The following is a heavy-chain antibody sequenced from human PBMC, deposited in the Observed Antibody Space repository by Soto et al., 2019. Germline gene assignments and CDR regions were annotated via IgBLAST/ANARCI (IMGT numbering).Heavy chain of an antibody. J-gene: IGHJ6*02. CDR1: GYTFTCYG. D-gene: IGHD6-19*01. CDR3: AREGAVAGTHYYGMDV. CDR2: ISAYNGNT. V-gene: IGHV1-18*01. Sequence: ASVKVSCKASGYTFTCYGISWVRQAPGQGLEWMGWISAYNGNTNYAQKLQGRVTMTTDTSTSTAYMELRSLRSDDTAVYYCAREGAVAGTHYYGMDVWGQGTTVTVSS.